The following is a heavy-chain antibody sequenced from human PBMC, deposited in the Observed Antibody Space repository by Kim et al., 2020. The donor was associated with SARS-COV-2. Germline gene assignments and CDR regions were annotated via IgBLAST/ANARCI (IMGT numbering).Heavy chain of an antibody. Sequence: SETLSLTCTVSGGSISSYYWSWIRQLPGKGLEWIGYIYYSGSTNYNPSLKSRVTISVDTSKNQFSLKLSSVTAADTAVFYCARKWLTDAFDIWGQGTMVT. J-gene: IGHJ3*02. CDR1: GGSISSYY. CDR3: ARKWLTDAFDI. CDR2: IYYSGST. V-gene: IGHV4-59*08. D-gene: IGHD5-12*01.